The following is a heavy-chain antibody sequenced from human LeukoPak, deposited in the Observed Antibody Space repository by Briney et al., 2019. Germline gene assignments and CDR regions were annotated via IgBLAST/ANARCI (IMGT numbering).Heavy chain of an antibody. D-gene: IGHD7-27*01. J-gene: IGHJ4*02. CDR1: GYTFTNYA. Sequence: GASVKVSCRASGYTFTNYAISWVRQAPGQRLEWMGWINTYNGHANYAQKLQGRVTMTTDTSTSTAYMELRSLRSDDTAVYYCARLLRPHDPSGAWGQGTLVTVSS. CDR2: INTYNGHA. V-gene: IGHV1-18*01. CDR3: ARLLRPHDPSGA.